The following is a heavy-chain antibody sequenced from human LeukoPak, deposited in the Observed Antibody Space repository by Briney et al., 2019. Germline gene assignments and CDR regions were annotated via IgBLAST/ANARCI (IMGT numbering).Heavy chain of an antibody. CDR3: ARAGSGYYSKYAFDI. V-gene: IGHV3-21*01. CDR2: ISSSSSYI. Sequence: GGSLRLSCAASGFTFSSYSMNWVRQAPGKGLEWVSSISSSSSYINYADSVKGRFTISRDNAKNSLYLQMNSLRAEDTALYYCARAGSGYYSKYAFDIWGQGTMVTVSS. CDR1: GFTFSSYS. J-gene: IGHJ3*02. D-gene: IGHD3-22*01.